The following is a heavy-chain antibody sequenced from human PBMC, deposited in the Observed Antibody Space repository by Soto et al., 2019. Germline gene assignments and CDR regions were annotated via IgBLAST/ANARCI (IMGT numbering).Heavy chain of an antibody. Sequence: ASVKVSCKASGYSFTRSGISWVRQAPEQGLEWMGWISTYNGDTNYAQTFQGRVTMTTDTSTSTVHMEVRSLRSDDTAVYYCATEGVAPYYYYGMDVLGQGTPVTVSS. CDR1: GYSFTRSG. D-gene: IGHD5-12*01. V-gene: IGHV1-18*01. CDR2: ISTYNGDT. CDR3: ATEGVAPYYYYGMDV. J-gene: IGHJ6*02.